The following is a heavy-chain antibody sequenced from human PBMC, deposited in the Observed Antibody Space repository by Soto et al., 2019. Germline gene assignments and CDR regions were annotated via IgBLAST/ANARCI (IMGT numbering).Heavy chain of an antibody. J-gene: IGHJ4*02. V-gene: IGHV4-30-4*08. CDR2: IYYSGST. CDR1: GGSISSGDYY. CDR3: VRGPYNYNSHYFDY. D-gene: IGHD1-1*01. Sequence: SETLSLTCTVSGGSISSGDYYWSWIRPPPGKGLEWIGYIYYSGSTYYNPSLKSRVTVSVDTSKNQFSLKLSSVTAADTAVYYCVRGPYNYNSHYFDYWGQGTLVTVSS.